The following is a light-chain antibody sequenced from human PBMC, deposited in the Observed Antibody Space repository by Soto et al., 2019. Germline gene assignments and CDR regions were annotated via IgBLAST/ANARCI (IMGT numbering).Light chain of an antibody. CDR1: QSITSD. Sequence: DIQLTQSPSSLSASVGDRVTITCRASQSITSDLNWYQQKPGKVPKLLIYAASSLQTGVPSRFSGSGSGTDFTLTITSLQPEDFATYYCQQSYSTPHTFAQGTKLDIK. CDR2: AAS. V-gene: IGKV1-39*01. J-gene: IGKJ2*01. CDR3: QQSYSTPHT.